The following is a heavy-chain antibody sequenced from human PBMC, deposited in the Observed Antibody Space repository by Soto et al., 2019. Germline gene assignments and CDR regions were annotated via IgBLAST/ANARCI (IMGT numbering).Heavy chain of an antibody. J-gene: IGHJ4*02. Sequence: SETLSLTCTVSCGSISSRSYYWGWIRQPPGKGLEWIGSIYYSRSTYYNPSLKSRVTISVDTSKNQFSLKLSSVTAADTAVYYCARLSFTYYYDSSGYYSYYFDYWGQGTLVTV. CDR1: CGSISSRSYY. CDR2: IYYSRST. D-gene: IGHD3-22*01. CDR3: ARLSFTYYYDSSGYYSYYFDY. V-gene: IGHV4-39*01.